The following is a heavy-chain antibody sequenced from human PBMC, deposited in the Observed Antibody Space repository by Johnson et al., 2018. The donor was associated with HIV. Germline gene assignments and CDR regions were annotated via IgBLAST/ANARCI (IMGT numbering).Heavy chain of an antibody. J-gene: IGHJ3*02. CDR1: GFTFDDYA. CDR3: ATSTASDALDI. V-gene: IGHV3-9*01. Sequence: VQLVESGGGVVQPGRSLRLSCAASGFTFDDYAMHWVRQAPGKGLEWVSGISWNSGIIGYADSVKGRFTISRDNSKNTLYVQMNSLRSEDTAVYYCATSTASDALDIWGQGTMVTVSS. D-gene: IGHD1-1*01. CDR2: ISWNSGII.